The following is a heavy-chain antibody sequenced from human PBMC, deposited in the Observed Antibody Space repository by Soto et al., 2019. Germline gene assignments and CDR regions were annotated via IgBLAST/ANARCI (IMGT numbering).Heavy chain of an antibody. J-gene: IGHJ4*02. CDR3: ATPRRDSHGLYFDY. V-gene: IGHV3-66*01. CDR2: IYSGGST. D-gene: IGHD3-22*01. Sequence: PGGSLRLSCAASGFIVSSNYMTWVRQAPVKGLEWVSVIYSGGSTFYTDSVKGRFTISRDNLKNTLYLQMNNLRADDTAVYYCATPRRDSHGLYFDYWGRGALVTVSS. CDR1: GFIVSSNY.